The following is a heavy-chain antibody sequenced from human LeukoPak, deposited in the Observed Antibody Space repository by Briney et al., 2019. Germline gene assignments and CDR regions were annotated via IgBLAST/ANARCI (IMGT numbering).Heavy chain of an antibody. D-gene: IGHD6-19*01. CDR2: FDPEDGET. Sequence: EASVKVSCKVFGYTLTELSMHWVRQAPGKGLEWMGGFDPEDGETIYAQKFQGRVTMTEDTSTDTAYMELSSLRSEDTAVYYCATDRRYSSGWYGNYWGQGTLVTVSS. CDR3: ATDRRYSSGWYGNY. V-gene: IGHV1-24*01. J-gene: IGHJ4*02. CDR1: GYTLTELS.